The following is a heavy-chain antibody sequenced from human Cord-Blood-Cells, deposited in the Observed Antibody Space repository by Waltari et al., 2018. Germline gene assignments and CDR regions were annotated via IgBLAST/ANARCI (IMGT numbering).Heavy chain of an antibody. Sequence: EVQLVQSGAEVKKPGESLKISCKGSGYSFTSSWIVQVRQMPGKGLEWMGIIYPGDSDTRYSPSFQGQVTISADKSISTAYLQWSSLKASDTAMYYCARRPIYYDSSGYYFDYWGQGTLVTVSS. D-gene: IGHD3-22*01. CDR1: GYSFTSSW. CDR2: IYPGDSDT. CDR3: ARRPIYYDSSGYYFDY. V-gene: IGHV5-51*01. J-gene: IGHJ4*02.